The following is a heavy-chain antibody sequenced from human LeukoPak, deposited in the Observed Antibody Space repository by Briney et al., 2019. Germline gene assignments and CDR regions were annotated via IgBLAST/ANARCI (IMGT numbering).Heavy chain of an antibody. D-gene: IGHD3-10*01. CDR3: ARVGRITMVRGVMPVSDYYYMDV. J-gene: IGHJ6*03. CDR2: IYTSGST. Sequence: PSETLSLTCTVSGGSISSYYWSWIRQPAGKGLEWIGRIYTSGSTNYNPSLKSRVTMSVDTSKNQFSLKLSSVTAADTAVYYCARVGRITMVRGVMPVSDYYYMDVWGKGTTVTVSS. V-gene: IGHV4-4*07. CDR1: GGSISSYY.